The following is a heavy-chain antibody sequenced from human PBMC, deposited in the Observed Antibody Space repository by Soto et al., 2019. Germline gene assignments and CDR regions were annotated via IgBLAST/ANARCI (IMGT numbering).Heavy chain of an antibody. J-gene: IGHJ4*02. D-gene: IGHD6-19*01. Sequence: QVQLVESGGGVVQPGRSLRLSCAASGFTFSSYGMHWVRQAPGKGLEWVATISYDGSNEYYADSVKGRFAISRDNSQNTLFLQMSSLRGEDTAVYFCAMWRLTEHWLAEPYFKYWGQGTMVTVSS. V-gene: IGHV3-30*03. CDR2: ISYDGSNE. CDR1: GFTFSSYG. CDR3: AMWRLTEHWLAEPYFKY.